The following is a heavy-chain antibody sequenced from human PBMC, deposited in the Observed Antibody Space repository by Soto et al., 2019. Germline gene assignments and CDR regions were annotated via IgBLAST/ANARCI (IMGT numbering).Heavy chain of an antibody. D-gene: IGHD6-13*01. CDR2: VWYDGSSK. CDR1: GFTFNNYA. Sequence: GGSLRLSCAASGFTFNNYAMHWVRQAPGKGLERVAVVWYDGSSKYYADSVKGRFTISRDNSRNTLYLQMNSLRAEDTAVYYCARDLRTGSSCLDYWGQGTLVTISS. CDR3: ARDLRTGSSCLDY. V-gene: IGHV3-33*01. J-gene: IGHJ4*02.